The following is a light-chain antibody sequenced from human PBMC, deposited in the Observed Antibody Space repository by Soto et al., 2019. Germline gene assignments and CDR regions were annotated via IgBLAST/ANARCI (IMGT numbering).Light chain of an antibody. CDR3: QQRSNWPPLYT. CDR1: QSVSSY. Sequence: EIVLTQSPATLSLSPGERATLSCRASQSVSSYLAWYQQKPGQAPRLLIYDASNRATGIPARFXGSGSGTXXXXXXXXXXXEXFAVYYCQQRSNWPPLYTFGQGTKLEIK. CDR2: DAS. J-gene: IGKJ2*01. V-gene: IGKV3-11*01.